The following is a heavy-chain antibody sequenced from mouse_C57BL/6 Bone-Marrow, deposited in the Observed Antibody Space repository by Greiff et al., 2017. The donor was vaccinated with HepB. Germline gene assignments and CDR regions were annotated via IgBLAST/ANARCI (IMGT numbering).Heavy chain of an antibody. CDR1: GYTFTSYG. J-gene: IGHJ1*03. V-gene: IGHV1-81*01. CDR3: PRGITTVVASLDV. D-gene: IGHD1-1*01. Sequence: VQLQQSGAELARPGASVKLSCKASGYTFTSYGISWVKQRTGQGLEWIGEIYPRSGNTYYNEKFKGKATLTADKSSSTAYMELRSLTSEDSAVYFCPRGITTVVASLDVWGTGTTVTVSS. CDR2: IYPRSGNT.